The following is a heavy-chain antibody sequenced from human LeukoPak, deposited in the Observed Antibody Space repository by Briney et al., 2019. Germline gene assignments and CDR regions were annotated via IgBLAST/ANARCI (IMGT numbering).Heavy chain of an antibody. D-gene: IGHD3-22*01. V-gene: IGHV3-33*01. CDR3: ARGLPYYDSSGYYPHFDY. J-gene: IGHJ4*02. Sequence: GRSLRLSCAASGFTFSSYGMHWVRQAPGKGLEWVAVIWYDGSNKYYADSVKGRFTISRDNSKNTLYLQMNSLRAEDTAVYYCARGLPYYDSSGYYPHFDYWGQGTLVTVSS. CDR2: IWYDGSNK. CDR1: GFTFSSYG.